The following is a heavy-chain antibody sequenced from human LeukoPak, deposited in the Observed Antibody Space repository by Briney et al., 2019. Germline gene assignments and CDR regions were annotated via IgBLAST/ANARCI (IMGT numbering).Heavy chain of an antibody. CDR1: GGSISSSTHF. CDR3: ARRGSRDWYFDL. J-gene: IGHJ2*01. CDR2: IYYGGNT. D-gene: IGHD3-10*01. V-gene: IGHV4-39*01. Sequence: PSETLSLTCTVSGGSISSSTHFWGWIRQPPGKGLEWIGSIYYGGNTYCNPSLKSRVTISVDTSKNQFSLKLSSVTAADTAVHYCARRGSRDWYFDLWGRGTLVTVSS.